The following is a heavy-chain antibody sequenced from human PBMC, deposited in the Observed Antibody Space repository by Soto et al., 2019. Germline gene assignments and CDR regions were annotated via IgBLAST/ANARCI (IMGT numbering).Heavy chain of an antibody. CDR2: ISAYNGNT. CDR3: ARDHEETLWSGYYGFDP. Sequence: GASVKVSCKASGYTFTSYGISWVRQAPGQGLEWMGWISAYNGNTNYAQKLQGRVTMTTDTSTSTAYMELRSLRSDDTAVYYCARDHEETLWSGYYGFDPWGQGTLVTVSS. D-gene: IGHD3-3*01. J-gene: IGHJ5*02. V-gene: IGHV1-18*01. CDR1: GYTFTSYG.